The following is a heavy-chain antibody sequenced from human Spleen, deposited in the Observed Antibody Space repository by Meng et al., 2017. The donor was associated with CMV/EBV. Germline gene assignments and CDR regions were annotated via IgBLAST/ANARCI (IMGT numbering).Heavy chain of an antibody. J-gene: IGHJ3*02. CDR1: GGSISSSSYY. V-gene: IGHV4-39*07. CDR3: ARFALAFDI. Sequence: GSLRLSCTVSGGSISSSSYYWGWIRQPPGKGLEWIGSIYYSGSTYFNPSLKSRVAMSLDTSKIHFSLKLSSVTAADTAVYYCARFALAFDIWGQGTMVTVSS. CDR2: IYYSGST.